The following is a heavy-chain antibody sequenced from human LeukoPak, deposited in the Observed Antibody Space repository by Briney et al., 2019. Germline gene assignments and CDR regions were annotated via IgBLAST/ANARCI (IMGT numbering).Heavy chain of an antibody. J-gene: IGHJ3*02. D-gene: IGHD4-11*01. CDR3: ARASNPEAFDI. CDR2: ISYSGST. V-gene: IGHV4-30-4*01. CDR1: GGSICSGDYY. Sequence: SQTLSLTCTVSGGSICSGDYYWSWIRQPPGKGLEWIGYISYSGSTYYNPSLKSRVTISVDTSKNQFSLKLSSVTAADTAVYYCARASNPEAFDIWGQGTTVTVSS.